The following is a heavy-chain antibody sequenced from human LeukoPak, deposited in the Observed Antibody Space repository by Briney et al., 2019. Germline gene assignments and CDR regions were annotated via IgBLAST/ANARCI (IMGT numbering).Heavy chain of an antibody. D-gene: IGHD6-13*01. Sequence: GGSLRLSCAASGFTFSSYSMNWVRQAPGKGLEWVSVIYSSGTTFYADSVKGRVTISRDNSKNTLYLHMDSLRAEDTVVYYCAGGVLAHYFDYWGQGTLVTVSS. J-gene: IGHJ4*02. V-gene: IGHV3-66*01. CDR3: AGGVLAHYFDY. CDR2: IYSSGTT. CDR1: GFTFSSYS.